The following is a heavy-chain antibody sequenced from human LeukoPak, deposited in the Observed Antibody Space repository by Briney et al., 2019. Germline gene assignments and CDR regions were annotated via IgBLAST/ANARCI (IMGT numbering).Heavy chain of an antibody. D-gene: IGHD3-10*01. J-gene: IGHJ5*02. CDR3: ARPLMYYYGSETYFWFDP. CDR1: GFTFTTYW. Sequence: LPGGSLRLSCAASGFTFTTYWMGWVRQAPGKGLEWVANIKQDGSEQYYVDSVKGRFTISRDNAKNSLSLQMNSLRAEDTAVYYCARPLMYYYGSETYFWFDPWGQGTLVTVSS. V-gene: IGHV3-7*01. CDR2: IKQDGSEQ.